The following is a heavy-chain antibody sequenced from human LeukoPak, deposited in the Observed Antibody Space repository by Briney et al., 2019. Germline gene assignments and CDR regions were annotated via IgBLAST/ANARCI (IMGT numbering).Heavy chain of an antibody. CDR3: ARGPYDSSGYCDY. J-gene: IGHJ4*02. CDR1: GYTFTGYY. CDR2: VNPNSGGT. V-gene: IGHV1-2*02. Sequence: ASVKVSCKASGYTFTGYYMHWVRQAPGQGLEWMGWVNPNSGGTNYAQKFQGRVTMTGDTSISTACMELSRLRSDDTAVYYCARGPYDSSGYCDYWGQGTLVTVSS. D-gene: IGHD3-22*01.